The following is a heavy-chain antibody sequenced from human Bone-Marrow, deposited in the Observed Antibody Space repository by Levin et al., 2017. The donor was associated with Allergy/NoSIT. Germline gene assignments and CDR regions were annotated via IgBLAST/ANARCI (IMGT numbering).Heavy chain of an antibody. CDR3: AKSHRDFKDDYDDYWGSWYFDS. V-gene: IGHV3-30*18. Sequence: RSGGSLRLSCAASGFIFSNYGIHWVRQAPGKGLEWVAFISYDGSHKYYSDSVKGRFTIARDNSKNTVSLQVTSLRAEDTAVYFCAKSHRDFKDDYDDYWGSWYFDSWGQGTLVTVSS. CDR1: GFIFSNYG. CDR2: ISYDGSHK. J-gene: IGHJ4*02. D-gene: IGHD4-17*01.